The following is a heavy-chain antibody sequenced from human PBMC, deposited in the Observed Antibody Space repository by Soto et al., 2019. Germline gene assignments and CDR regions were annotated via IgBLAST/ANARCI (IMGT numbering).Heavy chain of an antibody. D-gene: IGHD2-15*01. CDR2: ISVYNGNI. Sequence: QVQLLQSGPEVRKPGTSVKVSCKASGFNFVDHGFSWVRQAPGHALEWMGWISVYNGNIDYAEKFQGRVSMTTDTSTGTASLELGSLRSDDTPGFYCVRARAATFVPGQFWGQGTRVTGSS. V-gene: IGHV1-18*04. CDR3: VRARAATFVPGQF. J-gene: IGHJ4*02. CDR1: GFNFVDHG.